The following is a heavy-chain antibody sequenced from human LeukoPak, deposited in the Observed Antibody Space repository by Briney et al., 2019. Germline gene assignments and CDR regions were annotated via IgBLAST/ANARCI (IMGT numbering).Heavy chain of an antibody. J-gene: IGHJ3*02. CDR3: ARESVDNLGRSAFDM. V-gene: IGHV3-7*03. CDR1: GFTFSSYW. CDR2: IMQDGSEE. Sequence: PGGSLRLSCAASGFTFSSYWMHWVRQAPGKGLEWVANIMQDGSEEYYVDSVKGRFAISRDNAKKSLYLQMNSLRVDDTAVYYCARESVDNLGRSAFDMWDQGTMVTVSS. D-gene: IGHD3-16*01.